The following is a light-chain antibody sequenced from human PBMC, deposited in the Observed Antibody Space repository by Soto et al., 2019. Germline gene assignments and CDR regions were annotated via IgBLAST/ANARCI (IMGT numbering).Light chain of an antibody. Sequence: QSVLTQPASVSGSPGQSITISCTGTSSDVGSFNLVSWYQQHPGKAPKLMIYEVSKRPSGVPDRFSGSKPGNTASLTVSGLQAEDEADYYCSSYAGSNSYVFGTGTKVTVL. CDR3: SSYAGSNSYV. J-gene: IGLJ1*01. V-gene: IGLV2-14*02. CDR2: EVS. CDR1: SSDVGSFNL.